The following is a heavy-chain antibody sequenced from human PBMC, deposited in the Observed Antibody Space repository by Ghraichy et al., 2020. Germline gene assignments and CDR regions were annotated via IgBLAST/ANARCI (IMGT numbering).Heavy chain of an antibody. CDR1: GFTFSSYG. D-gene: IGHD4-11*01. CDR3: AKAPYSNYVYGMDV. Sequence: GSLNISCAASGFTFSSYGMHWVRQAPGKGLEWVAVISYDGSNKFYADSVKGRFTISRDNSKNTLYLQMNSLRAEDTAVYYCAKAPYSNYVYGMDVWGQGTTVTVSS. CDR2: ISYDGSNK. V-gene: IGHV3-30*18. J-gene: IGHJ6*02.